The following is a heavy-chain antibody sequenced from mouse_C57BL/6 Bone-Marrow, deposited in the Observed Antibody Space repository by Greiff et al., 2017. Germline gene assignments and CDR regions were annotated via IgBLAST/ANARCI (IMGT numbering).Heavy chain of an antibody. J-gene: IGHJ1*03. CDR2: INPNNGGT. CDR1: GYTFTDYY. D-gene: IGHD1-1*01. V-gene: IGHV1-26*01. Sequence: VQLQQSGPELVKPGASVKISCKASGYTFTDYYMNWVNQSHGKSLEWIGDINPNNGGTSYNQKFKGKATLTVDKSSSTAYMELRSLTSEDSAVYYGARQEGYYGWYFDVWGTGTTVTVSS. CDR3: ARQEGYYGWYFDV.